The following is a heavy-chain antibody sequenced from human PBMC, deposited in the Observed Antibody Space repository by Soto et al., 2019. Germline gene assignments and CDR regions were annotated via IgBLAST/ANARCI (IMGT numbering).Heavy chain of an antibody. CDR1: GSSLSTSW. CDR2: IFFGDSDT. J-gene: IGHJ4*02. D-gene: IGHD3-16*02. Sequence: GESLKISFKGSGSSLSTSWIAWARQMPGKGLEWVGVIFFGDSDTRYGPSFQGQVTLSVDKSITTAYLQWNSLKTSDTAIYYCARHYHGFDYWGQGTPVTVSS. CDR3: ARHYHGFDY. V-gene: IGHV5-51*01.